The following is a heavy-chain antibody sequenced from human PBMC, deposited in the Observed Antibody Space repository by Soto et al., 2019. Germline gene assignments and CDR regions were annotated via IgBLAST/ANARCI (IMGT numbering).Heavy chain of an antibody. CDR1: GGSLGSSSYY. CDR2: IYYSGNT. D-gene: IGHD6-13*01. Sequence: SETLSLTCTVSGGSLGSSSYYWGWIRQSPGKGLEWIGNIYYSGNTFYNPSLKSRVTISVDTSKNQFYLHLSSVTAADTAIFYCASVAAPGTTHFDFWGQGTLVTVSS. V-gene: IGHV4-39*01. CDR3: ASVAAPGTTHFDF. J-gene: IGHJ4*02.